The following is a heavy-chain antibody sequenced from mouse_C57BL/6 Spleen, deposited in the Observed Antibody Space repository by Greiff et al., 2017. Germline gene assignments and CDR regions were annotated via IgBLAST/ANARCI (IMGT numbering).Heavy chain of an antibody. V-gene: IGHV1-74*01. J-gene: IGHJ4*01. Sequence: QVQLQQPGAELVKPGASVKVSCKASGYTFTSYWMHWVKQRPGQGLEWIGRIHPSDSDTNYNQKFKGKAALTVDKSSSTAYMQLSSLTSEDSAVYYCGITTVVENAMDYWGQGTSVTVSS. CDR2: IHPSDSDT. D-gene: IGHD1-1*01. CDR3: GITTVVENAMDY. CDR1: GYTFTSYW.